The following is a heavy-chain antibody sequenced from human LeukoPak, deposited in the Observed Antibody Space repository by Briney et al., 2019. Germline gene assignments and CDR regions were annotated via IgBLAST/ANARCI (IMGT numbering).Heavy chain of an antibody. D-gene: IGHD1-26*01. CDR3: ARGGYCGSFDCNPLDS. CDR2: ISPYNGDT. V-gene: IGHV1-18*01. Sequence: ASVKVSCKSSVYILTIFVITGVPQAPGLGLEWLGWISPYNGDTNYAQKLQGRVTMTIDMSTTTAYMDLRTLRSDDTAVYYCARGGYCGSFDCNPLDSWGQGTLVTVSS. J-gene: IGHJ5*01. CDR1: VYILTIFV.